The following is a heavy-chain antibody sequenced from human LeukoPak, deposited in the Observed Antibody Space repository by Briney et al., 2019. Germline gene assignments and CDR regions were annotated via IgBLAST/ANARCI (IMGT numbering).Heavy chain of an antibody. CDR2: IYSSGSST. J-gene: IGHJ4*02. CDR3: ARGAYGDYGRGY. D-gene: IGHD4-17*01. CDR1: GFTFNSYE. V-gene: IGHV3-48*03. Sequence: PGGSLRLSCAAPGFTFNSYEMNWVRQAPGKGLEWVSYIYSSGSSTYYADSVKGRFTISRDNAKNSLYLQMNSLRAEDTAVHYCARGAYGDYGRGYWGQGTLVTVSS.